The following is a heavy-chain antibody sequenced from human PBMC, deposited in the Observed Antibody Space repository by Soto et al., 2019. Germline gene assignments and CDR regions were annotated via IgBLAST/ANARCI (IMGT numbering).Heavy chain of an antibody. CDR3: ASGGSSLTP. Sequence: QVQLVESGGGVVQPGRSLRLSCAASGFTFSSYAMHWVRQAPGKGLEWVAVISYDGSNKYYADSVKGRFTISRDNSKNTLYLQMNSLRAEDTAVYYCASGGSSLTPWGQGTLVTVSS. J-gene: IGHJ5*02. CDR1: GFTFSSYA. V-gene: IGHV3-30-3*01. CDR2: ISYDGSNK. D-gene: IGHD2-15*01.